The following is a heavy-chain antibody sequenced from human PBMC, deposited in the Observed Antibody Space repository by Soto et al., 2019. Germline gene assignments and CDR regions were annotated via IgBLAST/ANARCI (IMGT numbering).Heavy chain of an antibody. V-gene: IGHV2-5*01. J-gene: IGHJ3*01. Sequence: QITLKESGPSLVKPTQTLTLTCTFSGFSLNTSGVGVGWVRQPPGKALEWLAVIYWTDDKRYSPSLKSRLSITKATPKNQVVLTLTDMDPVDTAIFFCARKLPITTSAFDYWGPGTMVTVSS. D-gene: IGHD1-1*01. CDR3: ARKLPITTSAFDY. CDR2: IYWTDDK. CDR1: GFSLNTSGVG.